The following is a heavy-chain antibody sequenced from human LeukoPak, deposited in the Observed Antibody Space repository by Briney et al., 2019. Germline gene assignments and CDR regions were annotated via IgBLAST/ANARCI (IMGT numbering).Heavy chain of an antibody. CDR3: ARHGSRSEIHYYFDY. D-gene: IGHD3-10*01. CDR2: INPNSGGT. Sequence: ASVKVSCKASGYTFTDYFVHWVRQAPGQGLEWMGWINPNSGGTNYAQKFQGRVTLTTDTSISTAYMELSSLRSDDTAVYYCARHGSRSEIHYYFDYWGQGTLVTVSS. J-gene: IGHJ4*02. V-gene: IGHV1-2*02. CDR1: GYTFTDYF.